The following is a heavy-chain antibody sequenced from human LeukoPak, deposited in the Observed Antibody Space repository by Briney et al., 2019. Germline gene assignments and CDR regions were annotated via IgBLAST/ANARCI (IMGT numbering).Heavy chain of an antibody. J-gene: IGHJ6*03. CDR3: ARVLATLVVVAATPDYYYYMDV. D-gene: IGHD2-15*01. V-gene: IGHV1-18*01. CDR2: ISAYNGNT. CDR1: GYTFTSYG. Sequence: ASVKVSCKASGYTFTSYGISWVRQAPGQGLEWMGWISAYNGNTNYAQKLQGRVTMTTDTSTSTAYMELRSLRSDDTAVYYCARVLATLVVVAATPDYYYYMDVWGKGPTVTVS.